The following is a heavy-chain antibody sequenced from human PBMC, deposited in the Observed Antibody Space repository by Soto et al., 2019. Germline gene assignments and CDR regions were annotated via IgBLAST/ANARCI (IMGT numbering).Heavy chain of an antibody. J-gene: IGHJ5*02. CDR3: ARVDCSSTSCYFNNWFDP. Sequence: WGSLRLSCAASGFTFSDYYMSWIRQAPGKGLEWVSYISSSSSYTNYADSVKVRFTISRDNAKNSLYLQMNSLRAEDTAVYYCARVDCSSTSCYFNNWFDPWGQGTLVTVSS. D-gene: IGHD2-2*01. CDR2: ISSSSSYT. V-gene: IGHV3-11*06. CDR1: GFTFSDYY.